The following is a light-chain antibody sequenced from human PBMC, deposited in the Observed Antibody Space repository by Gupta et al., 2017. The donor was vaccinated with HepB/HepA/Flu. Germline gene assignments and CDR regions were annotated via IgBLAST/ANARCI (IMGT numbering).Light chain of an antibody. J-gene: IGKJ1*01. Sequence: ESVLSQSPGTLSLPPGERATPSCRASQSVSSSYLAWYQQKPGQAPRLLIYGASSRATGIPDRFSGSGSGTDFTLTISRLEPEDFAVYYCQQYGSSPWTFGQGTKVEIK. CDR1: QSVSSSY. V-gene: IGKV3-20*01. CDR2: GAS. CDR3: QQYGSSPWT.